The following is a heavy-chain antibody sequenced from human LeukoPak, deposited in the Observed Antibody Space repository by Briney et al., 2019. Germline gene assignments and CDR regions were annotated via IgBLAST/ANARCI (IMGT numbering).Heavy chain of an antibody. J-gene: IGHJ5*02. CDR3: ARDTNDFWSGYLNWFDP. D-gene: IGHD3-3*01. CDR1: GYTFSSYG. CDR2: INTNTGNP. V-gene: IGHV7-4-1*02. Sequence: ASVKVSCEASGYTFSSYGINWVRQAPGQGLEWMGWINTNTGNPTYAQGFTGRFVFSLDTSVSTAYLQISSLKAEDTAVYYCARDTNDFWSGYLNWFDPWGQGTLVTVSS.